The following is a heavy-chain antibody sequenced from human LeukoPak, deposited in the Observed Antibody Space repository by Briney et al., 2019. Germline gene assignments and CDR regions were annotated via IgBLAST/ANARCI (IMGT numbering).Heavy chain of an antibody. Sequence: GGSLRLSCAASGFTFSSYWMSWVRQAPGKGLEWVANIKQDGSDKYYVDSVKGRFTISRDNAKNSLYLQMNSLRAEDTAVYYCARWTPPDSGYSSSWYDVNWFDPWGQGTLVTVSS. CDR2: IKQDGSDK. D-gene: IGHD6-13*01. V-gene: IGHV3-7*01. CDR1: GFTFSSYW. J-gene: IGHJ5*02. CDR3: ARWTPPDSGYSSSWYDVNWFDP.